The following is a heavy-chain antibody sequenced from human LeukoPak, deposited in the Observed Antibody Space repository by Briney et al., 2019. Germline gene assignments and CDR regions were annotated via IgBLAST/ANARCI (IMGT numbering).Heavy chain of an antibody. V-gene: IGHV1-2*02. CDR1: GYTFIDYY. CDR2: INPNSGGT. J-gene: IGHJ4*02. D-gene: IGHD2-8*02. Sequence: GASVKVSCKASGYTFIDYYIHWVRQAPGQRPEWMVWINPNSGGTNYAQKFQGRVTMTRDTSISTAYMALFRLRSDDTAVYYCARDTGGCDYWGQGTLVTVSS. CDR3: ARDTGGCDY.